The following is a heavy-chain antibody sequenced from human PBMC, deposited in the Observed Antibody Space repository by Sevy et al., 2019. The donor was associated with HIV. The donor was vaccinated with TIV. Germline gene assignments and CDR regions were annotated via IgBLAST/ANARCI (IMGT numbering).Heavy chain of an antibody. D-gene: IGHD2-15*01. Sequence: GGSLRLSCSASGFTFSSYEMFWVRQAPGKGLEYISAMSTNGGTTYYANSVKGRFTISRDNSKNTLDLQMSSLRPEDTAVYYCVKVPYYSGGGCYSAFDYLGQGTLVTVSS. CDR1: GFTFSSYE. J-gene: IGHJ4*02. CDR3: VKVPYYSGGGCYSAFDY. CDR2: MSTNGGTT. V-gene: IGHV3-64D*06.